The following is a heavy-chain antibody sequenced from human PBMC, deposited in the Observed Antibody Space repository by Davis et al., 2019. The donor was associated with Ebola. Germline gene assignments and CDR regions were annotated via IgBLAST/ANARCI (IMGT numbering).Heavy chain of an antibody. D-gene: IGHD3-9*01. V-gene: IGHV3-74*01. CDR3: ARAVYDILTGYYDY. CDR2: INSDGSST. Sequence: HTGGSLRLSCAASGFTFSSYWMHWVRQAPGKGLVWVSRINSDGSSTSYADSVKGRFTISRDNAKNTLYLQMNSLRAEDTAVYYCARAVYDILTGYYDYWGQGTLVTVSS. CDR1: GFTFSSYW. J-gene: IGHJ4*02.